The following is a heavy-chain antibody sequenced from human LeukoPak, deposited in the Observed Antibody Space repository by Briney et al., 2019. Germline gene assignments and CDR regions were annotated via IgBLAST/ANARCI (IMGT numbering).Heavy chain of an antibody. CDR2: IYYSGST. Sequence: KPSETLSLTCTVSGGSISSSSYYWGWIRQPPGKGLEWIGSIYYSGSTYYNPSLKSRVTISVDTSKNQFSLKLSSVTAADTAVYYCARGRENGGYSDTSDIWGQGTMVTVSS. D-gene: IGHD3-22*01. J-gene: IGHJ3*02. CDR3: ARGRENGGYSDTSDI. V-gene: IGHV4-39*07. CDR1: GGSISSSSYY.